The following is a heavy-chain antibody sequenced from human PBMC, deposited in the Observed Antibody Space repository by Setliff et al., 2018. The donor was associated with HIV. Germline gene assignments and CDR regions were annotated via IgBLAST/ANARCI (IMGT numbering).Heavy chain of an antibody. CDR3: ARVQWDLLYVPDAFDI. CDR1: GGSISSYY. CDR2: IYSTGST. D-gene: IGHD1-26*01. V-gene: IGHV4-59*01. J-gene: IGHJ3*02. Sequence: SETLSLTCTVSGGSISSYYWNWIRQPPGKGLEWIGYIYSTGSTNYNPSLKSRVTISVDTSKNQFSLQLSSVTAADTAVYYCARVQWDLLYVPDAFDIWGQGIMVTVSS.